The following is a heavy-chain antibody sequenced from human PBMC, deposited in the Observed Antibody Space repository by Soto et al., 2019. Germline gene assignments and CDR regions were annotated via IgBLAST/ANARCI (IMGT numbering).Heavy chain of an antibody. CDR1: GYTFTNYY. D-gene: IGHD2-8*01. J-gene: IGHJ6*02. Sequence: QVQMVQSGAEVKKPGASVKVSCKASGYTFTNYYIHWVRQAPGQGLEWMGWIDGDSGDTKDAQKFQGWVTMTRDTYINTAYMELSRLTSDDTAVYYCARTPNNGRAGVYGMDVWGQATTVTVSS. V-gene: IGHV1-2*04. CDR2: IDGDSGDT. CDR3: ARTPNNGRAGVYGMDV.